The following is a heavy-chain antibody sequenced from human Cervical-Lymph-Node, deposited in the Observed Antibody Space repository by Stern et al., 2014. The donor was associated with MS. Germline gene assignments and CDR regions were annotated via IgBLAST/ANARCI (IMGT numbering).Heavy chain of an antibody. CDR2: INTYTGDT. Sequence: QVQLGQSGAEVKKPGASVRVSCKASGYDFIDYTINWVRQVPGQGLEWMGWINTYTGDTNYAQKFQDRVTLTTDTSTSSAYMELRSLGSDDTAVYYCARPSLPIFKWGFDPWGQGTLVTVSS. CDR3: ARPSLPIFKWGFDP. CDR1: GYDFIDYT. D-gene: IGHD3-3*02. V-gene: IGHV1-18*01. J-gene: IGHJ5*02.